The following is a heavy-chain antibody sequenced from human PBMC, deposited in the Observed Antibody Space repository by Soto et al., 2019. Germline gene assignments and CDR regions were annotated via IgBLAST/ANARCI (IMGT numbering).Heavy chain of an antibody. CDR3: ARERIAVAGTERAYFDY. Sequence: QVQLVQSGAEVKKPGASVKVSCKASGYTFTSYYMHWVRQAPGQGLEWMGIINPSSGSTSYAQKFQGRVTMTRDTSTSTVYMELSSLRSEDTAVYYCARERIAVAGTERAYFDYWGQGTLVTVSS. J-gene: IGHJ4*02. D-gene: IGHD6-19*01. CDR2: INPSSGST. V-gene: IGHV1-46*01. CDR1: GYTFTSYY.